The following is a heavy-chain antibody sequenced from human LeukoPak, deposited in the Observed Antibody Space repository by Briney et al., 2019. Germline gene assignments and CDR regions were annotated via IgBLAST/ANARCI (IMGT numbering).Heavy chain of an antibody. V-gene: IGHV4-34*01. CDR1: GGSFSGYY. CDR3: ARTKGYWLPYQTFDY. CDR2: INYSGST. J-gene: IGHJ4*02. D-gene: IGHD2-8*02. Sequence: PSETLSLTCAVYGGSFSGYYWSWIRQPPGKGLEWIGEINYSGSTNYNPSLKSRVTISVDTSKNQFSLKLSSVTAADTAVYYCARTKGYWLPYQTFDYWGQGTLVTVSS.